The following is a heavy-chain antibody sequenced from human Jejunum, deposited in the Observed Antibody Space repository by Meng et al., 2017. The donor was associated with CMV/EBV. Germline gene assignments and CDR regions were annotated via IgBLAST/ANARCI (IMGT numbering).Heavy chain of an antibody. D-gene: IGHD1-1*01. V-gene: IGHV3-48*03. CDR1: FTLRSEE. CDR3: ARARATARGMNWFDP. J-gene: IGHJ5*02. CDR2: ISSESNNI. Sequence: FTLRSEEMNWVRQATGKGLEWVSKISSESNNIIYAEAVKGRFTISRENAKNSLYLQMNSLRDEDTAVDYCARARATARGMNWFDPWGQGTLVTVSS.